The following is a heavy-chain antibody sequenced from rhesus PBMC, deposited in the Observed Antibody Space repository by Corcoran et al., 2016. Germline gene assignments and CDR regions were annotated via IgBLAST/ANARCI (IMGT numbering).Heavy chain of an antibody. V-gene: IGHV5-43*01. CDR1: GYSFTSSW. CDR2: LSPGDSDT. CDR3: AKVRLQYHEYFEF. Sequence: EVQLVQSGAEVKRPGDSLRISCKTPGYSFTSSWLSWVRQMPGKGLEWVSFLSPGDSDTKSNPSFQGHVPISADKSLSPTYLQWSSLKASDTATYYCAKVRLQYHEYFEFWGQGALVTVSS. D-gene: IGHD3-40*01. J-gene: IGHJ1*01.